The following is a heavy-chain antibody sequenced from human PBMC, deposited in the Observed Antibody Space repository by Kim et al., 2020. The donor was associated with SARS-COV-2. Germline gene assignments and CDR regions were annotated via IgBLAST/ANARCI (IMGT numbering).Heavy chain of an antibody. CDR3: ARDPEGVATIAGLDY. CDR2: IWYDGSNK. CDR1: GLTFSSYG. J-gene: IGHJ4*01. Sequence: GGSLRLSCAAPGLTFSSYGMHWVRQAPGKGLEWVAVIWYDGSNKYYGDSVKGRFTISRDKSKNTLYLQMNSLRAEDTAVYYCARDPEGVATIAGLDYWG. V-gene: IGHV3-33*01. D-gene: IGHD5-12*01.